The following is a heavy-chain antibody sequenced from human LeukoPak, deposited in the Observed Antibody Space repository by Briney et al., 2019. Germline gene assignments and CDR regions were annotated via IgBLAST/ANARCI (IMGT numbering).Heavy chain of an antibody. Sequence: SETLSLTCTVSGGSISSYYWSWIRQPAGKGLEWIGRIYTSGSTNYNPSLKSRVTMSVDTSKNQFSLKLSSVTAADTAVYYCARSLSRDYYDSSGYDDAFDIWGQGTMVTVSS. CDR1: GGSISSYY. J-gene: IGHJ3*02. CDR2: IYTSGST. D-gene: IGHD3-22*01. V-gene: IGHV4-4*07. CDR3: ARSLSRDYYDSSGYDDAFDI.